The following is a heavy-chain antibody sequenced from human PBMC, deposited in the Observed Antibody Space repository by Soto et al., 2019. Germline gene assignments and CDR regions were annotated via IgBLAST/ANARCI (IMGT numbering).Heavy chain of an antibody. Sequence: QVQLQQWGAGLLKPSETLSLTCAVYGGSFSGYYWSWIRQPPGKGLEWIGEINHSGSTNYNPSLKSRVTISVDTSKNQFSLKLSSVTAADTAVYYCARVGCSSTSCYLGGPFDYWGQGTLVTVSS. CDR1: GGSFSGYY. D-gene: IGHD2-2*01. CDR2: INHSGST. CDR3: ARVGCSSTSCYLGGPFDY. J-gene: IGHJ4*02. V-gene: IGHV4-34*01.